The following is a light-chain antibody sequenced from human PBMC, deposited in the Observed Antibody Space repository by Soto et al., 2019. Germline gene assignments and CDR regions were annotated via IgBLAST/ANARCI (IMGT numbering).Light chain of an antibody. V-gene: IGKV3-20*01. Sequence: EIVLTHSPGTLSLSPWERATLSCRASQSVSNNYLAWYQQKPGQAPRLLIHGASSRATGIPDRFSGSGSGTDFTLSISRLEPEDFAVYYCQQYGSSPPITIGQGTRLEIK. CDR1: QSVSNNY. CDR2: GAS. CDR3: QQYGSSPPIT. J-gene: IGKJ5*01.